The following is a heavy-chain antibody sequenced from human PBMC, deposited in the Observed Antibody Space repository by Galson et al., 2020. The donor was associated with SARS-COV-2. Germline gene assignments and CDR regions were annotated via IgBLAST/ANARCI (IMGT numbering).Heavy chain of an antibody. CDR3: AKDPRSSSGTDWLDS. Sequence: GGSLRLSCAASGFTFASYAMSWVRQAPGKGLEWVSSISGSGGSTYYADSVKGRFTISRDNSKNTLYLQINSLRAEDTAEYYCAKDPRSSSGTDWLDSWGQGTLVTVSS. CDR1: GFTFASYA. D-gene: IGHD6-13*01. CDR2: ISGSGGST. V-gene: IGHV3-23*01. J-gene: IGHJ5*01.